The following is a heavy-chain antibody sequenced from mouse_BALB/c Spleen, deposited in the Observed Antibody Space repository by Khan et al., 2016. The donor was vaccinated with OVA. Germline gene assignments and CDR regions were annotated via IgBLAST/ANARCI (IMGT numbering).Heavy chain of an antibody. CDR2: IDPENGNT. J-gene: IGHJ3*01. V-gene: IGHV14-1*02. CDR3: ARAGYSPWFAY. D-gene: IGHD2-3*01. CDR1: GFNIKDCY. Sequence: EVQLQESGAELVRPGALVKLSCKASGFNIKDCYIHWVKQRPEQGLEWIGWIDPENGNTIYDPKFQGKANITADTSSNTAYLHFSSLTSEDTAVYYCARAGYSPWFAYWGQGTLVTVSA.